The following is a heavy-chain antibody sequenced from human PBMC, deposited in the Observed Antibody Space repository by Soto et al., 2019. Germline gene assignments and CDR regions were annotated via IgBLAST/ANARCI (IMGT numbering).Heavy chain of an antibody. CDR1: GFMFHAYG. CDR2: ISSSGSTI. D-gene: IGHD6-6*01. CDR3: AGSELVRAYYFDY. J-gene: IGHJ4*02. V-gene: IGHV3-48*04. Sequence: PGGSLRLSCAASGFMFHAYGMHWVRQAPGNGLEWVSYISSSGSTIYYADSVKGRFTISRDNAKNSLYLQMNSLRAEDTAVYYCAGSELVRAYYFDYWGKGTLVTVSS.